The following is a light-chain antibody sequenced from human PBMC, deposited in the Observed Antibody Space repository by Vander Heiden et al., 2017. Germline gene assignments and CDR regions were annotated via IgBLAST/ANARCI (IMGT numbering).Light chain of an antibody. V-gene: IGLV3-21*02. CDR2: VDS. CDR3: QVWDSSSDHVV. Sequence: YVLTQPPSVSVAPGQTARITCGGNKIGSKSVHWYHQKPGQAPVLCFLVDSDRPSGIPGRFPASNSGTAATLTISRVEAGDEADYYCQVWDSSSDHVVFGGGTKLTVL. J-gene: IGLJ2*01. CDR1: KIGSKS.